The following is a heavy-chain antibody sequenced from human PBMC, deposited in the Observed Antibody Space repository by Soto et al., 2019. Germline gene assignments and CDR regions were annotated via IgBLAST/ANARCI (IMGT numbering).Heavy chain of an antibody. CDR2: IYYTGDT. CDR3: ARLVAGEAAGTFWFDP. V-gene: IGHV4-59*01. D-gene: IGHD6-13*01. Sequence: PSETLSLTCTVSGGAIAGYYWSWSRQSPGRGLEWIGYIYYTGDTNYNPSLKSRVTISIDMSKNQVSLNLRSVTAADTAVYYCARLVAGEAAGTFWFDPWGQGTLVTVSS. J-gene: IGHJ5*02. CDR1: GGAIAGYY.